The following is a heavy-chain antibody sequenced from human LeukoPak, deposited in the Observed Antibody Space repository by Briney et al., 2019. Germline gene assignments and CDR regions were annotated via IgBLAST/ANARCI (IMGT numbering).Heavy chain of an antibody. D-gene: IGHD5-18*01. J-gene: IGHJ5*02. Sequence: PGGSLRLPCAASGFTFSSYWMSWLRQAPGKGLECVANIKQAGSEKYYVDSVKGRFTISRDNAKNSLYLQMSSLRAEDTAVYYCARDRGYSYGTYNWFDPWRQGTLVTVSS. CDR2: IKQAGSEK. V-gene: IGHV3-7*01. CDR1: GFTFSSYW. CDR3: ARDRGYSYGTYNWFDP.